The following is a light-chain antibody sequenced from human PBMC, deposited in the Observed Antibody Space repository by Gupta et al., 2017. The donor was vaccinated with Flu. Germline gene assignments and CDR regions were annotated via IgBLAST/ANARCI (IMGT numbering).Light chain of an antibody. CDR2: WAS. Sequence: DVVMTQSPDSRAVSLGERATINCKSSQSVLYSSNNKTYLSWYQQKPGQPPKLLIYWASTRESGVPDRFSGSGSGTDFTLTISSLQAEDVAVYYCQQYYTTPQTFGQGTKLEIK. J-gene: IGKJ2*01. CDR3: QQYYTTPQT. V-gene: IGKV4-1*01. CDR1: QSVLYSSNNKTY.